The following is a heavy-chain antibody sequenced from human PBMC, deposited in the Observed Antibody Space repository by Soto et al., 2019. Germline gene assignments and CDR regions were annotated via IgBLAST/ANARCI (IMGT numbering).Heavy chain of an antibody. CDR2: IYYSGST. J-gene: IGHJ4*02. CDR1: GGSISSYY. CDR3: ARDRVTGLNVLDY. V-gene: IGHV4-59*12. Sequence: SETLSLTCTVSGGSISSYYWSWIRQPPGKGLEWIGYIYYSGSTNYNPSLKSRVTISVDTSKNQFSLKLSSVTAADTAVYYCARDRVTGLNVLDYWGQGTLVTVSS. D-gene: IGHD4-4*01.